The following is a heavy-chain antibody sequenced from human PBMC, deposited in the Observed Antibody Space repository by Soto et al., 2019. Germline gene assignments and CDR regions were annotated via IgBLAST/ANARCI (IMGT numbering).Heavy chain of an antibody. D-gene: IGHD3-9*01. J-gene: IGHJ5*02. CDR1: GASISTNHHN. CDR3: ARLPTCYPNWLDP. CDR2: IHYRGDT. V-gene: IGHV4-39*01. Sequence: PWETLSFTCTVSGASISTNHHNWAWVRQPPGKGLEWMGNIHYRGDTYFNPSLGSRLSMSVDTSKHQFSLKLTSVTAADTAVYYCARLPTCYPNWLDPSGQGTLVTVSS.